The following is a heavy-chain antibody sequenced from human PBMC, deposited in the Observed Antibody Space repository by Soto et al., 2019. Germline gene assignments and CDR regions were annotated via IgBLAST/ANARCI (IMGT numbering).Heavy chain of an antibody. Sequence: PGGSLRLSCAASGFTFSNAWMSWVRQAPGKGLEWVGCIKSKTDGGTTDYAAPVKGRFTISRDDSKNTLYLQMNSLKTEDTAVYYCTTDGLYYYVCTTVAWGQGTLVTVSS. D-gene: IGHD3-10*02. V-gene: IGHV3-15*01. CDR2: IKSKTDGGTT. CDR3: TTDGLYYYVCTTVA. J-gene: IGHJ5*02. CDR1: GFTFSNAW.